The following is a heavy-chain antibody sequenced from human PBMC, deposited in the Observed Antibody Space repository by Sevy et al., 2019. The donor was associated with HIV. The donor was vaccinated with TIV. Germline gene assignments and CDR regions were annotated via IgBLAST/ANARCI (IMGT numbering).Heavy chain of an antibody. CDR2: ISGSGGST. CDR3: AKVDGNGDY. CDR1: GFTFSSYA. V-gene: IGHV3-23*01. J-gene: IGHJ4*02. Sequence: GESLKISCAASGFTFSSYAMSWVRQAPGKGLEWVSAISGSGGSTYYADSVKGRFTISRDNSKNTLYLQMNSLRAEDTAVYYCAKVDGNGDYWGQGTLVTVSS. D-gene: IGHD1-1*01.